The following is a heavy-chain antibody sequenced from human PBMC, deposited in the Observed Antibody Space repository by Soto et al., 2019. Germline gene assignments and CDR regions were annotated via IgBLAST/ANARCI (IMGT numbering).Heavy chain of an antibody. Sequence: ASVKVSCKTSGYTFSAYDIYWVRQAPGQGLEWMGWIRAYNGDTNYAQKFQTRVTMTTDKSTDTAYMDLRSLTSDDTAIYYCARAGAAPYYYYGLDVWGQGTTVTVS. CDR3: ARAGAAPYYYYGLDV. D-gene: IGHD3-10*01. J-gene: IGHJ6*02. CDR1: GYTFSAYD. V-gene: IGHV1-18*01. CDR2: IRAYNGDT.